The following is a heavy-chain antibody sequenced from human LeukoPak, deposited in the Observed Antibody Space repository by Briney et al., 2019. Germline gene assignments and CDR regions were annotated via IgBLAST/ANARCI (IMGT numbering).Heavy chain of an antibody. V-gene: IGHV3-74*01. Sequence: GGSLRLSCVASGFSLSGYWMYWVRQAPGKGLMSISRNNGDGSTTNYADVVKGRFTMSRDNVKNTLYLQMNSLRVEDTAVYYCARDPRNVGLAPWGQGTLVTVSS. CDR3: ARDPRNVGLAP. D-gene: IGHD2-15*01. CDR1: GFSLSGYW. CDR2: NNGDGSTT. J-gene: IGHJ5*02.